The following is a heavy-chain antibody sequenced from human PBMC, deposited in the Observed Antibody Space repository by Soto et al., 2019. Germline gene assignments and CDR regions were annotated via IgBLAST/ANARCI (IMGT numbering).Heavy chain of an antibody. J-gene: IGHJ4*02. CDR3: ARGMAEEQIFYYFDY. Sequence: SETLSLTCAVYGGSFSGYYWTWIRQPPGTGLEWIGEINHSGSTNYNPPLKSRVTISVDASKSQFYLKLRSVTAADTAVYYCARGMAEEQIFYYFDYWGQGALVTVSS. CDR2: INHSGST. V-gene: IGHV4-34*01. CDR1: GGSFSGYY. D-gene: IGHD3-9*01.